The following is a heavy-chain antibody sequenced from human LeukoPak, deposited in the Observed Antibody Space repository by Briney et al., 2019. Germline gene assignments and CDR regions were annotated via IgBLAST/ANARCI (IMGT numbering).Heavy chain of an antibody. J-gene: IGHJ4*02. V-gene: IGHV3-73*01. Sequence: GGSLRLSCVASGVTFSGSVMHLVRQASGKALEWVARIKSKTDNYAPAYAASVKGRFTISRDDSKNTAYLQMNSLKTEDTAVYYCTDDFDYWGQGALVAVSS. CDR2: IKSKTDNYAP. CDR1: GVTFSGSV. CDR3: TDDFDY.